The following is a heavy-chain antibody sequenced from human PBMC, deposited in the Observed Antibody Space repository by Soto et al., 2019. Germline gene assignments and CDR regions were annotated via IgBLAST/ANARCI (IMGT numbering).Heavy chain of an antibody. D-gene: IGHD2-2*01. CDR2: ISSSGSTI. CDR1: GFTFSDYY. CDR3: AREVLYCSSTSCYAPNFDY. Sequence: GGSLRLSCAASGFTFSDYYMSWIRQAPGKGLEWVSYISSSGSTIYYADSVKGRFTISRDNAKNSLYLQMNSLRAEDTAVYYCAREVLYCSSTSCYAPNFDYWGQGTLVTVSS. J-gene: IGHJ4*02. V-gene: IGHV3-11*01.